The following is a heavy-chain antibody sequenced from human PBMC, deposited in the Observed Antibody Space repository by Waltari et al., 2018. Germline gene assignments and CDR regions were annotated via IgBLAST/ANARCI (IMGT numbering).Heavy chain of an antibody. Sequence: QVQLVQSGAEVKKPGSSVKVSCKASGGTFSSYAISWVRQAPGQGLEWMGWRNPNRGNAGYAQKFQGRVTMTRNTSISTAYMELSSLRSEDTAVYYCASGVEYSSSPEDYWGQGTLVTVSS. CDR3: ASGVEYSSSPEDY. CDR2: RNPNRGNA. CDR1: GGTFSSYA. V-gene: IGHV1-8*02. D-gene: IGHD6-6*01. J-gene: IGHJ4*02.